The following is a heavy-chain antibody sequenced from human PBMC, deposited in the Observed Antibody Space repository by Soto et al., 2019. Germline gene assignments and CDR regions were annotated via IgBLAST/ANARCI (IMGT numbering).Heavy chain of an antibody. CDR2: IYYSGST. Sequence: QVQLQESGPGLVKPSQTLSLTCTVSGGSISSDFYYWTWIRQHPGKGLEWIGYIYYSGSTYYNPSLKSRITMSLDTSKNHFSLNLSSVTAADTAVYYCARQYHSSGYWFDYWGQGTLVTVSS. V-gene: IGHV4-31*03. J-gene: IGHJ4*02. CDR1: GGSISSDFYY. CDR3: ARQYHSSGYWFDY. D-gene: IGHD3-22*01.